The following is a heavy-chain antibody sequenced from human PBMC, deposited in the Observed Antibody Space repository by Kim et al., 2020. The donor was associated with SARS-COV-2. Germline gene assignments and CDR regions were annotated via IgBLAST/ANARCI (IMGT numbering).Heavy chain of an antibody. V-gene: IGHV1-69*13. CDR2: IIPILGTA. Sequence: SVKVSCKASGGTCSSYAISCVRQAPGQGLEWLGGIIPILGTATNAQKFQGRVTFTVDDSTSTAYLELSSLRSEDTAVNYWARGSCSGVACYGGWGYYYY. CDR1: GGTCSSYA. D-gene: IGHD2-15*01. J-gene: IGHJ6*01. CDR3: ARGSCSGVACYGGWGYYYY.